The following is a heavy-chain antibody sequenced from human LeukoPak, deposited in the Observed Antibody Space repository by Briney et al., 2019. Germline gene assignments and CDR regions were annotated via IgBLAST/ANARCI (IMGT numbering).Heavy chain of an antibody. CDR1: GFTLSSSA. D-gene: IGHD3-16*01. V-gene: IGHV3-23*01. CDR2: ITGDGVTT. J-gene: IGHJ4*02. Sequence: GGSLRLSCAASGFTLSSSAMSWVRQTPSKGLEWLSSITGDGVTTYYADSVKGRFTISRDNSKNILFLQMNSLRAEDSASYFCAKERRRVDTSMIRSYFFDSWGQGTPVTVSS. CDR3: AKERRRVDTSMIRSYFFDS.